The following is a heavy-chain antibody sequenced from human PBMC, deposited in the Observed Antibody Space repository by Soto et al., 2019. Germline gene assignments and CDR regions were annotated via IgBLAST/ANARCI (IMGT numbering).Heavy chain of an antibody. V-gene: IGHV1-2*04. CDR2: INPNSGDT. D-gene: IGHD3-22*01. CDR3: ARVRGGYSAYYYGMDV. CDR1: GYTFTGYY. J-gene: IGHJ6*02. Sequence: ASVKVSCKASGYTFTGYYMHWVRQAPGQGLEWMGWINPNSGDTKYAQKFQGWVTMTRDTPISTAHMELSRLKSDDTAIYYCARVRGGYSAYYYGMDVSGQGTTVTVSS.